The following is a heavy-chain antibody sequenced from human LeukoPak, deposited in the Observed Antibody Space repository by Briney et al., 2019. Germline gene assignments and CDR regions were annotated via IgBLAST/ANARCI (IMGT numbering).Heavy chain of an antibody. CDR1: GFTFDDYA. J-gene: IGHJ4*02. Sequence: KPGGSLRLSCAASGFTFDDYAMHWVRQAPGKGLEWVSSISSSSSYIYYADSVKGRFTISRDNAKNSLYLQMNSLRAEDTAVYYCARENIRYWGQGTLVTVSS. CDR3: ARENIRY. V-gene: IGHV3-21*01. CDR2: ISSSSSYI. D-gene: IGHD1/OR15-1a*01.